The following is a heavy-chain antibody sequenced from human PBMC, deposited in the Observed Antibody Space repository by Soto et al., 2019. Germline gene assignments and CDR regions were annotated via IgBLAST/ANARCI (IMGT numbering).Heavy chain of an antibody. V-gene: IGHV4-34*01. J-gene: IGHJ4*02. Sequence: QVQLRQWGAGLLKPSETLSLTCAVYGGSFSGYYWSWIRQPPGKGLEWIGEINHSGSTNYNPSLKSRVTISVDTSKNQFSLKLSSVTAADTAVYYCARGREYCSSTSCHYSPTGGDYWGQGTLVTVSS. CDR2: INHSGST. D-gene: IGHD2-2*01. CDR3: ARGREYCSSTSCHYSPTGGDY. CDR1: GGSFSGYY.